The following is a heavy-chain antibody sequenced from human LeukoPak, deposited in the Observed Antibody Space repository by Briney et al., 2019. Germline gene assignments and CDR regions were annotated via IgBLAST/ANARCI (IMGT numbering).Heavy chain of an antibody. D-gene: IGHD1-14*01. V-gene: IGHV3-30*18. CDR2: ISYDGSNK. CDR1: GFTFSSYG. Sequence: GGSLRLSCAASGFTFSSYGMHWVRQAPGKGLEWVAAISYDGSNKYYADSVKGRFTISRDNSKNTLYLQMNSLRAEDTAVYYCAKDSNRYVDWGQGTLVTVSS. CDR3: AKDSNRYVD. J-gene: IGHJ4*02.